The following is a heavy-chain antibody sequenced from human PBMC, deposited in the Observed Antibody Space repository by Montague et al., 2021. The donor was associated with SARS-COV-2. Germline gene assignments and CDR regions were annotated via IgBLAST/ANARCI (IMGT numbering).Heavy chain of an antibody. V-gene: IGHV4-34*01. Sequence: SETLSLTCAVYGGSFSGYHWSWIRQPPGEGLEWIGEINQSGDTNYNPSLKSRVTISLDTSKNQLSLKLSSVTAADTAVYYCARLRYYGGNSGFQGLVDSWAQGALVTVSA. CDR2: INQSGDT. CDR1: GGSFSGYH. CDR3: ARLRYYGGNSGFQGLVDS. J-gene: IGHJ4*02. D-gene: IGHD4-23*01.